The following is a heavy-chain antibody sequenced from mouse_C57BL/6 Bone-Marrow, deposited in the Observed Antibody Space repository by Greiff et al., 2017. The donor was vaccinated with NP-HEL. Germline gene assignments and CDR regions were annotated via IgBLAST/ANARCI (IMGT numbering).Heavy chain of an antibody. CDR1: GYTFTDYY. Sequence: VQLQQSGPELVKPGASVKISCKASGYTFTDYYMNWVKQSHGKSLEWIGDINPNNGGTSYNQKFKGKATLTVDKSSSTAYMELRSLTSEDSAVYYCARFGSSWDYWGQGTTLTVSS. J-gene: IGHJ2*01. CDR3: ARFGSSWDY. D-gene: IGHD1-1*01. CDR2: INPNNGGT. V-gene: IGHV1-26*01.